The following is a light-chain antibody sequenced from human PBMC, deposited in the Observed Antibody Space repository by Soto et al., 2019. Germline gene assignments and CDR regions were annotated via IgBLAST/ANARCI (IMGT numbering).Light chain of an antibody. J-gene: IGKJ1*01. CDR1: QVFNNNY. CDR3: QQYYISPT. V-gene: IGKV3-20*01. Sequence: EIVLTQSPGTLSLSPGERATLSFRASQVFNNNYLAWYQQKPGQAPRLVIYGASSRATGIPDRFSASGSGTESTLTISRLQPEDFAVYYCQQYYISPTFGQGTKVDIK. CDR2: GAS.